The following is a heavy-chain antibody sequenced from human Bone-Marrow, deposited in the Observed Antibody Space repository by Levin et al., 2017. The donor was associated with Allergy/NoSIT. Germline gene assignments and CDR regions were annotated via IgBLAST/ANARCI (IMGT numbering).Heavy chain of an antibody. Sequence: SCAASGFTFSSFGMHWVRQAPGKGLEWVAFISYDGSIQYHVDSVKGRFTISRDNSKNTLNLQMNSLREEDTAVFYCAKWDGDMSAFDIWGQGTKVTVSS. CDR1: GFTFSSFG. D-gene: IGHD1-26*01. J-gene: IGHJ3*02. V-gene: IGHV3-30*18. CDR2: ISYDGSIQ. CDR3: AKWDGDMSAFDI.